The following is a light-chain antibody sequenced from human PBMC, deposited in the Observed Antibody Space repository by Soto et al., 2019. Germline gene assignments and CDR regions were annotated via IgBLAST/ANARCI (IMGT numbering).Light chain of an antibody. V-gene: IGKV3-20*01. CDR3: QQYGTSPRT. Sequence: EIVLTQSPGTLSLSPGERATLSCRASQSVRNNYLAWYQQRPGQAPRLLIYAASSRATGIPDRFSGSGSGTGITHNISRLEPEDFAVYYCQQYGTSPRTFGQGTKVEIK. CDR2: AAS. CDR1: QSVRNNY. J-gene: IGKJ1*01.